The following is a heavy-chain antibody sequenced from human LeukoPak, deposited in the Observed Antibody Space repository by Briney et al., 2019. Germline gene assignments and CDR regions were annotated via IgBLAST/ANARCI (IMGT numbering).Heavy chain of an antibody. CDR3: AKGRYYFDY. V-gene: IGHV3-23*01. CDR2: ISGSGGSA. J-gene: IGHJ4*02. Sequence: GGSLRLSCAASGFTFSSFAMSWVRQAPGKGLEWVSGISGSGGSAYYADSVKGRFTISRDNSKNTLYLQMNSLRAEDTAVYYCAKGRYYFDYWGQGTLVTVSS. CDR1: GFTFSSFA.